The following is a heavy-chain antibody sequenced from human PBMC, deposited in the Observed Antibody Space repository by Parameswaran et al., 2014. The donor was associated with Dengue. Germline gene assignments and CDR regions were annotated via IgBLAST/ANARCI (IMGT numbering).Heavy chain of an antibody. J-gene: IGHJ6*02. CDR2: INHSGST. CDR3: AREGFIAARRSARYYYYYYGMDV. D-gene: IGHD6-6*01. Sequence: VRQAPGRAGVDWEINHSGSTNYNPSLKSRVTISVDTSKNQFSLKLSSVTAADTAVYYCAREGFIAARRSARYYYYYYGMDVWGQGTTVTVSS. V-gene: IGHV4-34*01.